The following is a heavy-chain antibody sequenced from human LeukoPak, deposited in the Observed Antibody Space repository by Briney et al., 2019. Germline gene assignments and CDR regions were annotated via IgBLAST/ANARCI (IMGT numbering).Heavy chain of an antibody. D-gene: IGHD1-7*01. J-gene: IGHJ5*02. CDR3: ARGRTYNWNYLGWFDP. CDR2: IYYSGST. V-gene: IGHV4-59*11. Sequence: SETLSLTCTVSGGSISSHYWSWIRQPPGKGLEWIGYIYYSGSTNYNPSLKSRVTISVDTSKNQFSLKLSSVTAADTALYYCARGRTYNWNYLGWFDPWGQGTLVTVSS. CDR1: GGSISSHY.